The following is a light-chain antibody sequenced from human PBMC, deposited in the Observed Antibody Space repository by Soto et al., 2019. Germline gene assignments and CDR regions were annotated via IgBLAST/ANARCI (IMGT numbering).Light chain of an antibody. Sequence: QSALTQPASVSGSPGQSITISCTGTSSDVGSYNLVSWYQQHPGKAPKLMIYEVSKRPSGVSNRFSGSKSANTASLTISGLQAEDEADYYCCSYAGNNTLVFGGGTKLTVL. J-gene: IGLJ3*02. CDR1: SSDVGSYNL. V-gene: IGLV2-23*02. CDR2: EVS. CDR3: CSYAGNNTLV.